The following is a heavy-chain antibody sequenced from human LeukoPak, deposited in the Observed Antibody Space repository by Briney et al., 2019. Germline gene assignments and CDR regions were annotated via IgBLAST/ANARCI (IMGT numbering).Heavy chain of an antibody. CDR2: LYYSGSS. V-gene: IGHV4-39*07. J-gene: IGHJ4*02. D-gene: IGHD2-15*01. Sequence: SETLSLTCTVSGDSISSSNSYRGWIRQPPGKGLEWIGSLYYSGSSYYNPSLKSRVTISVDKSKNQFSLKLSSVTAADTAVYYCARRVVAHFDYWGQGTLVTVSS. CDR1: GDSISSSNSY. CDR3: ARRVVAHFDY.